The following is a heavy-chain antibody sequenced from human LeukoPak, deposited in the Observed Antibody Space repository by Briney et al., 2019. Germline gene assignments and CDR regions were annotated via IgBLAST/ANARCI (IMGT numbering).Heavy chain of an antibody. CDR3: AKDRPNFHENSGHYYRRDGDS. D-gene: IGHD3-22*01. CDR1: GFTFYMYA. CDR2: MWGTAGCT. V-gene: IGHV3-23*01. Sequence: SGGSLRLSCQASGFTFYMYAMSWVRQAPGKGLEWVASMWGTAGCTFYPDSVKGRFTISRDNSKNVLYLRMNSLTAEDTAIYYCAKDRPNFHENSGHYYRRDGDSWGQGTLVTVSS. J-gene: IGHJ5*01.